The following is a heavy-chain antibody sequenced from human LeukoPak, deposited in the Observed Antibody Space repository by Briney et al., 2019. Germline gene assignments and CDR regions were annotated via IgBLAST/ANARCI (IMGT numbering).Heavy chain of an antibody. CDR3: ATGTTTITAGAFDI. D-gene: IGHD4-17*01. Sequence: SVKVSCKASGGTFSSYTINWVRQAPGQGLEWMGRIITILGITNYAQNFQGRVTIRADKSTSTAYMELSDLRSEDTAVYYCATGTTTITAGAFDIWGQGTMVTISS. V-gene: IGHV1-69*02. CDR2: IITILGIT. CDR1: GGTFSSYT. J-gene: IGHJ3*02.